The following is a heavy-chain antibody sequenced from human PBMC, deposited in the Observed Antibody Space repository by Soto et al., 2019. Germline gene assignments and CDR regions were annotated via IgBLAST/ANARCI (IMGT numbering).Heavy chain of an antibody. CDR3: ARGPAQGYDFWSGYWKYYGMDV. Sequence: GGSLRLSCAASGFTFSSYEMNWVRQAPGKGLEWVSYISSSGSTIYYADSVKGRFTISRDNAKNSLYLQMNSLRAEDTAVYYCARGPAQGYDFWSGYWKYYGMDVWGQGTTVTVSS. CDR2: ISSSGSTI. D-gene: IGHD3-3*01. V-gene: IGHV3-48*03. CDR1: GFTFSSYE. J-gene: IGHJ6*02.